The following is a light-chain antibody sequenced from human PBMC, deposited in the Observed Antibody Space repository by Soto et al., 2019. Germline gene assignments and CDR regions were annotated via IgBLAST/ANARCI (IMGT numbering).Light chain of an antibody. J-gene: IGKJ5*01. CDR2: AAS. V-gene: IGKV1-39*01. CDR1: ESISSH. Sequence: DIQMTQSPSSLSASVGDRATITCRASESISSHLNWYQQKSGRAPQLLIHAASTLQTGVPSRFSGSGSGTDFTLTISSLQPEDVATYYCQQSYSVPITFGQGTRLEIK. CDR3: QQSYSVPIT.